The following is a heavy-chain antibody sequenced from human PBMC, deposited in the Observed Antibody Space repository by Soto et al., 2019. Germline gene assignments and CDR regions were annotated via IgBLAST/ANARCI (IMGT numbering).Heavy chain of an antibody. Sequence: QVQLVQSGAEVKKPGSSVKVSCKASGGTFSSYAISWVRQAPGQGLEWMGGIIPIFGTANYAQKFQGRVTITADESTSTAYMELSSLRSEDTAVHYCARGGGIVVAPAAIRYYYGMDVWGQGTTVTVSS. D-gene: IGHD2-2*01. CDR2: IIPIFGTA. J-gene: IGHJ6*02. CDR1: GGTFSSYA. V-gene: IGHV1-69*01. CDR3: ARGGGIVVAPAAIRYYYGMDV.